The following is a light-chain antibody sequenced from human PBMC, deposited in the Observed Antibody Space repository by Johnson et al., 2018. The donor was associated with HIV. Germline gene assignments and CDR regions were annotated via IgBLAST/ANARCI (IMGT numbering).Light chain of an antibody. V-gene: IGLV1-51*02. CDR3: GTWDSSLSAHYI. CDR1: TSNIGNNY. J-gene: IGLJ1*01. Sequence: QSVLTQPPSVSAAPGQKVTISCSGSTSNIGNNYVSWYQQFPGTAPKLLIYENNKRPSGIPDRFSASKSGTSATLGITGLQTGDEADYYCGTWDSSLSAHYIFGTGTKVTVL. CDR2: ENN.